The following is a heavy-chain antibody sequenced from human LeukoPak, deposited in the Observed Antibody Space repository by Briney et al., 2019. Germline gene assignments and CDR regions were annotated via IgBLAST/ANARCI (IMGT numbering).Heavy chain of an antibody. J-gene: IGHJ6*03. CDR2: IIPIFGTA. CDR3: AXSRRVTMVVTQPYXYXXXV. D-gene: IGHD4-23*01. Sequence: SVKVSCKASGGTFSSYAISWVRQAPGQGLEWMGGIIPIFGTANYAQKFQGRVTITTDESTSTAYMELSSLRSEDTAVYYCAXSRRVTMVVTQPYXYXXXVWGXGXXXT. CDR1: GGTFSSYA. V-gene: IGHV1-69*05.